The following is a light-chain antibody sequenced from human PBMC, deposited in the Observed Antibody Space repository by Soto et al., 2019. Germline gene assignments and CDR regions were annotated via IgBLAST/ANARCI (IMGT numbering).Light chain of an antibody. V-gene: IGKV3-15*01. CDR3: QQRSNWPPIT. CDR1: QGVSSN. J-gene: IGKJ5*01. Sequence: EIVMTQSPATLSVSPGERATLSCRASQGVSSNLAWYQQKPGQAPRLLIYGASTRATGVPGRFSGSGSGTDFTLTISSLQSEDFAVYYCQQRSNWPPITFGQGTRLEI. CDR2: GAS.